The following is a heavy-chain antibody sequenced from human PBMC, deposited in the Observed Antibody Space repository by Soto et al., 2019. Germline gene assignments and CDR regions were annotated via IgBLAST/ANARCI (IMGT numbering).Heavy chain of an antibody. CDR2: IYYSGTH. J-gene: IGHJ4*02. CDR3: ARVQMATLYFDY. V-gene: IGHV4-59*01. Sequence: SEPLSLTCTVSGGSISSYYSSWVRQPPGKGLEWIGYIYYSGTHNYNPSLKSRLTISVDTSKNQFSLKLNSVTAADTAVYYCARVQMATLYFDYWGQGTLVTV. CDR1: GGSISSYY. D-gene: IGHD5-12*01.